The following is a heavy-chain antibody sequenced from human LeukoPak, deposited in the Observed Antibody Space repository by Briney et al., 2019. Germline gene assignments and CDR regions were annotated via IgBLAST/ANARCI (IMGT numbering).Heavy chain of an antibody. CDR2: IPYDGSDK. CDR1: GFPFGSYG. CDR3: AKGGAGSIFDY. J-gene: IGHJ4*02. D-gene: IGHD1-26*01. V-gene: IGHV3-30*02. Sequence: GGSLRLSCAASGFPFGSYGMHWVRQAPGKGLEWVAFIPYDGSDKFYADSVKGRFTISRDNSKNTLYLQMNSLRAEDTAVYYCAKGGAGSIFDYWGQGTLVTVSS.